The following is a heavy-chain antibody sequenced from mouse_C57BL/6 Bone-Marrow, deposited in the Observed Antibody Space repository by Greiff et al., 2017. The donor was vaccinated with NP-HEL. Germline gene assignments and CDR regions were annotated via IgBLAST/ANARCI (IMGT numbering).Heavy chain of an antibody. V-gene: IGHV3-6*01. Sequence: DSGPGLVKPSQSLSLTCSVTGYSITSGYYWNWIRQFPGNKLEWMGYISYDGSNNYNPSLKNRISITRDTSKNQFFLKLNSVTTEDTATYYCARKGRLRRWYFDVWGTGTTVTVSS. D-gene: IGHD2-4*01. CDR1: GYSITSGYY. CDR2: ISYDGSN. CDR3: ARKGRLRRWYFDV. J-gene: IGHJ1*03.